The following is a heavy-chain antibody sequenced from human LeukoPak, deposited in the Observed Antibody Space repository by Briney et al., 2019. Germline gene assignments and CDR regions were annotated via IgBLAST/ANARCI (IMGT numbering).Heavy chain of an antibody. V-gene: IGHV4-34*01. Sequence: PSETLSLTCAVYGGSFSGYYWSWIRQPPGKGLEWIGEINHSGSTNYNPSLKSRVTISVDTSKNQFSLKLSSVTAADTAVYYCARVWDIVVVPVASTNWFDPWGQGTLVTVSS. CDR2: INHSGST. CDR1: GGSFSGYY. D-gene: IGHD2-2*01. J-gene: IGHJ5*02. CDR3: ARVWDIVVVPVASTNWFDP.